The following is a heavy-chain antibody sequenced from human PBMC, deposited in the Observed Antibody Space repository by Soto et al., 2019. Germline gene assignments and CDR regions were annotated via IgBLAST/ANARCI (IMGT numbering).Heavy chain of an antibody. CDR3: ARAVAGGVYYYYGMDV. Sequence: QVQLVQSGAEVKKPGSSVKVSCKASGGTFSSYAINWVRQAPGQGLEWMGGIVPIFGTADYAQKFQGRVTITADESTSTAYMELSSLRSEDTAVYYCARAVAGGVYYYYGMDVWGQGTTVTVSS. CDR1: GGTFSSYA. CDR2: IVPIFGTA. V-gene: IGHV1-69*12. D-gene: IGHD6-19*01. J-gene: IGHJ6*02.